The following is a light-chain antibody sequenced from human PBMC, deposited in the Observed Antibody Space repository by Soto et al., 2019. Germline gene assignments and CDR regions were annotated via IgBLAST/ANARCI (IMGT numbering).Light chain of an antibody. CDR1: QSISSW. CDR3: QQDNSLPT. Sequence: DIQMTQSPSTLYSSVGDRVTITCRASQSISSWLAWYQQKPGKAPKLLIYKASSLESGVPSRFGGSGSRAEFSLTISSLQDDDFATYYCQQDNSLPTFGQGTKVDIK. J-gene: IGKJ1*01. CDR2: KAS. V-gene: IGKV1-5*03.